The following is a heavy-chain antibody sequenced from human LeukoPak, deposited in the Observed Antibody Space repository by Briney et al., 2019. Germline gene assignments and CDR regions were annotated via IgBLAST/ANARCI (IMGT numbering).Heavy chain of an antibody. J-gene: IGHJ4*02. CDR3: ARYCSGGSCYESGMFDY. Sequence: GESLKISCKGSGYSFTSYWIGWVRQMPGKGLEWMGIIYPGASDTRYSPSFQGQVTISADKSISTAYLQWSSLTASDTAMYYCARYCSGGSCYESGMFDYWGQGTLVTVSS. D-gene: IGHD2-15*01. CDR1: GYSFTSYW. CDR2: IYPGASDT. V-gene: IGHV5-51*01.